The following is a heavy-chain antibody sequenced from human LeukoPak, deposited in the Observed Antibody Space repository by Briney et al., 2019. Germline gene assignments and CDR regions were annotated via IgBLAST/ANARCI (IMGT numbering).Heavy chain of an antibody. CDR1: GGSFSGYY. V-gene: IGHV4-34*01. D-gene: IGHD3-10*01. Sequence: SETLSLTCAVYGGSFSGYYWTWIRQSPGKGLEWIGEVTHRGVTHYSPSLRSRVTISLDTSRKQFSLSVSSVTAADTAVYYCAKEKWGHLFPREKLYFLNLWGKGTTVTVSS. J-gene: IGHJ6*04. CDR3: AKEKWGHLFPREKLYFLNL. CDR2: VTHRGVT.